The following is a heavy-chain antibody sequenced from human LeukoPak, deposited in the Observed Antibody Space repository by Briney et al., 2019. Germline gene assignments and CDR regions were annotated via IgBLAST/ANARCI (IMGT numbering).Heavy chain of an antibody. V-gene: IGHV4-59*12. CDR3: ARNHVDWFDP. Sequence: SETLSLTCTVSGVSISSYYWSWLRQPPGKGLVWIGYIYYSGSTNYNPSLKSRVTISVDTSKNQFSLKLSSVTAADTAVYYCARNHVDWFDPWGQGTLVTVSS. D-gene: IGHD1-14*01. CDR2: IYYSGST. CDR1: GVSISSYY. J-gene: IGHJ5*02.